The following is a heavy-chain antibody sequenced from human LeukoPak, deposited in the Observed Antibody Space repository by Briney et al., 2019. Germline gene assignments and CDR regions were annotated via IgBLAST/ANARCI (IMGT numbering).Heavy chain of an antibody. CDR1: GFTFSSYS. Sequence: GGSLRLSCAASGFTFSSYSMNWVRQAPGKGLEWVSSISSSSSYIYYADSVKGRFTISRDKSKNTVFLQMNSVRGDDTALYFCATSSGAVAGRPFDYWGQGTLVTVSA. D-gene: IGHD6-19*01. V-gene: IGHV3-21*04. J-gene: IGHJ4*02. CDR2: ISSSSSYI. CDR3: ATSSGAVAGRPFDY.